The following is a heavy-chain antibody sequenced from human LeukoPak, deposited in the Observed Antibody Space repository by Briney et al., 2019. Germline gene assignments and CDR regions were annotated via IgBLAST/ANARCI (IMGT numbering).Heavy chain of an antibody. CDR2: IIPILGTA. CDR1: GGTFSSYT. Sequence: GSSVKVSCKASGGTFSSYTISWVRQAPGQGLEWMGRIIPILGTANYAQKFQGRVTITTDESTSTAYMELSSLRSEDTAVYYCARDKYSGNDAFDIWGQGTMVTVSS. V-gene: IGHV1-69*16. CDR3: ARDKYSGNDAFDI. D-gene: IGHD1-26*01. J-gene: IGHJ3*02.